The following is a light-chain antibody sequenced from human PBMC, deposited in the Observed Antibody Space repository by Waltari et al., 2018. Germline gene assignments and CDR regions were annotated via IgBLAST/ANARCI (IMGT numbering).Light chain of an antibody. CDR3: QYYVRLPVT. CDR2: GAS. J-gene: IGKJ1*01. V-gene: IGKV3-20*01. Sequence: EIVLTQPPGTLSLSPGAIATLSCSASQSVGRSLAWYQQKPGQAPRLLIYGASNRATGIPDRFSGSGSGTDFSLTISRLEPEDFSVYYCQYYVRLPVTFGQGTRVEIK. CDR1: QSVGRS.